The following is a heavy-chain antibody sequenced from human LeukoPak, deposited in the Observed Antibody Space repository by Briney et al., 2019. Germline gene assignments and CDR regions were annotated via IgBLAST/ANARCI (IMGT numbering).Heavy chain of an antibody. CDR2: LYYSGTT. J-gene: IGHJ5*02. D-gene: IGHD6-13*01. CDR1: GGSISSYY. Sequence: SETLSLTCTVAGGSISSYYWSWIRQPPGKGLEWIGILYYSGTTNYNPSRESRVAISVETSKYQFSLKLSSVTAADTAVYYCARAGAAAGKNWFDPWGQGTLVTVSS. CDR3: ARAGAAAGKNWFDP. V-gene: IGHV4-59*01.